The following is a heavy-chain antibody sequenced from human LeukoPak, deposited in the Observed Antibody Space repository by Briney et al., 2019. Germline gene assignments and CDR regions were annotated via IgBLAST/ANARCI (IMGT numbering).Heavy chain of an antibody. CDR2: INHSGST. CDR1: GGSFRGYY. V-gene: IGHV4-34*01. Sequence: SETLSLTCAVYGGSFRGYYWSWIRQPPGKGLEGIGEINHSGSTNYNPSLKSRVTISVDTSKNQFSLKLSSVTAADTAVYYCARGHSVGAYDYWGQGTLVTVSS. J-gene: IGHJ4*02. CDR3: ARGHSVGAYDY. D-gene: IGHD1-26*01.